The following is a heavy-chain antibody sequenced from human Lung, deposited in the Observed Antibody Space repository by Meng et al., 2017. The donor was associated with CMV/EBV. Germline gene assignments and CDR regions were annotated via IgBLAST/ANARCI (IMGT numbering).Heavy chain of an antibody. CDR1: GFTFSSYS. V-gene: IGHV3-21*01. Sequence: GESXKISCAASGFTFSSYSMNWVRQAPGKGLEWVSSISSSDNLYYADSVKGRFNISRDNAKTSLYLQMRTLRAEDTAVYYCARDNIEGGPGYYDCSRQAYWGLGXLVTASS. CDR3: ARDNIEGGPGYYDCSRQAY. J-gene: IGHJ4*02. CDR2: ISSSDNL. D-gene: IGHD3-22*01.